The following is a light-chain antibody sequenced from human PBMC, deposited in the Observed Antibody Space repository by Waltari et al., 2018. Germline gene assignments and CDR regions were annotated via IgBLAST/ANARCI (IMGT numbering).Light chain of an antibody. V-gene: IGLV2-14*01. CDR1: SSDVGGYNY. J-gene: IGLJ3*02. CDR2: EVS. CDR3: SSYTSSSTPWV. Sequence: QSALTQPASVSGSPGQSITIYCTGTSSDVGGYNYVSWYQQHPGKAPKLMIYEVSKRPSGVSTRFAGSKSGNTASLTISGLKAEDEAYYYCSSYTSSSTPWVFGGGTKLTVL.